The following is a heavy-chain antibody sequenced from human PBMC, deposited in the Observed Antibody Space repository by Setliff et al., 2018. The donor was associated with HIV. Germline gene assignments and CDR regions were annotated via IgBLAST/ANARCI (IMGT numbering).Heavy chain of an antibody. CDR1: GGTFSSYA. D-gene: IGHD3-3*01. CDR2: IIPIFGTA. CDR3: ARDPGEGGGGFLEWTIGYYYYMDV. V-gene: IGHV1-69*06. Sequence: SVKVSCKPSGGTFSSYAISWVRQAPGQGLEWMGGIIPIFGTANYAQKFQDRITITADKSTSTAYLEVSSLRSEDTAVYYCARDPGEGGGGFLEWTIGYYYYMDVWGEGTTVTVSS. J-gene: IGHJ6*03.